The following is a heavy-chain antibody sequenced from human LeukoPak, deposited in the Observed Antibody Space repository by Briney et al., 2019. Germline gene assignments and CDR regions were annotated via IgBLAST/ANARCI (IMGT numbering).Heavy chain of an antibody. V-gene: IGHV3-7*04. J-gene: IGHJ4*02. D-gene: IGHD3-10*01. CDR2: INQDGSEK. CDR3: ARGYYGSGSYYTAY. CDR1: RFTFSSYW. Sequence: GGSLRLSCAASRFTFSSYWMTWVRQAPGKGLEGVANINQDGSEKNYVDSVKGRFTISRDNAKNSLYLQMNSLRAEDTAVYYCARGYYGSGSYYTAYWGQGTLVTVSS.